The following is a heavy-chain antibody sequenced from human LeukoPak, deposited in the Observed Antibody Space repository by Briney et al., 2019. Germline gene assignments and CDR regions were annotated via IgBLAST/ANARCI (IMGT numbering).Heavy chain of an antibody. CDR3: AAISYLAFDI. CDR1: GFTFSSYG. Sequence: GRSLRLSCAASGFTFSSYGMHWVRQAPGKGLEWVAVIWYDGSNKYYADSVKGRFTISRDNAKNSLYLQMNSLRAEDTAVYYCAAISYLAFDIWGQGTVVTVS. V-gene: IGHV3-33*03. CDR2: IWYDGSNK. J-gene: IGHJ3*02. D-gene: IGHD2/OR15-2a*01.